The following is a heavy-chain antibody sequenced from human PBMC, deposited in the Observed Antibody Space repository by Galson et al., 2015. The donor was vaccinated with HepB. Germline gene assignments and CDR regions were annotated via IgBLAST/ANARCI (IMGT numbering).Heavy chain of an antibody. CDR2: INPSGGYT. Sequence: SVKVSCKASGYTFTSHFMHWVRQAPGHGLEWMGVINPSGGYTSYAQKFQGRVTMTRDTSTSTVYMQLSSLRSDDTAVYYCAAVIGAAGTGFDYWGQGTLVTVSS. CDR1: GYTFTSHF. D-gene: IGHD6-13*01. V-gene: IGHV1-46*03. CDR3: AAVIGAAGTGFDY. J-gene: IGHJ4*02.